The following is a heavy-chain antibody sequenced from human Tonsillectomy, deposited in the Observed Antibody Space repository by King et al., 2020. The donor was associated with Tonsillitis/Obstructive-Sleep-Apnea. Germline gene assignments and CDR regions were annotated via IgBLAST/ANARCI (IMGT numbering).Heavy chain of an antibody. J-gene: IGHJ2*01. Sequence: VQLVESGGGLVQPGGSLRLSCVTSGFTFSSYWMHWVRQAPGKGLVWVSRINSDGSRTTYADSVKGRFTIARDNAKKTVYLQMNSLRDEDTAVYYCARDLDGGAGWYFDLWGHGTLVTVSS. CDR3: ARDLDGGAGWYFDL. CDR2: INSDGSRT. V-gene: IGHV3-74*01. CDR1: GFTFSSYW. D-gene: IGHD3-10*01.